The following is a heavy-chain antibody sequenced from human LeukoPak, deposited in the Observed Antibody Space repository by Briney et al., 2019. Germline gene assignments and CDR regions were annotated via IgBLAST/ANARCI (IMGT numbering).Heavy chain of an antibody. CDR1: GVTLSNNY. J-gene: IGHJ4*02. CDR3: AGGLRSGLIDY. D-gene: IGHD4-17*01. CDR2: IYSTGST. V-gene: IGHV3-53*01. Sequence: GGSLRLSCAASGVTLSNNYMSWVRQAPGKGLEWVSTIYSTGSTNYTDSVKGRFTISRDNSKNTMYLQMNSLRAEDTAVYYCAGGLRSGLIDYWGQGTLVTVSS.